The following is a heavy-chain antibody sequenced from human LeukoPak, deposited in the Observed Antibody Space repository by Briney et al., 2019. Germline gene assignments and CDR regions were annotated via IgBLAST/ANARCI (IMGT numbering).Heavy chain of an antibody. CDR3: ARRLTTGTNDY. J-gene: IGHJ4*02. D-gene: IGHD1-7*01. CDR1: GDSISSYY. Sequence: SETLSLTCTVSGDSISSYYWSWIRQPPGKGLEWIGYIYYTGTTNYNPSLKSRLTISVDTPKSQFSLRLSSVTAADTAVYYCARRLTTGTNDYWGQGTLVTVSS. V-gene: IGHV4-59*08. CDR2: IYYTGTT.